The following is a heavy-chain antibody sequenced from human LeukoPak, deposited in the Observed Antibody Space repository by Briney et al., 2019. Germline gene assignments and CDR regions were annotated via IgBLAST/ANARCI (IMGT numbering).Heavy chain of an antibody. CDR1: GYTFTGYY. CDR3: ARDSSPLEWLLPDSDY. CDR2: INPNSGGT. Sequence: ASVKVSCKASGYTFTGYYMHWVRQAPGQGLEWMGWINPNSGGTNYAQKFQGRVTMTRDTSISTAYMELSRLRSDDTAVYYCARDSSPLEWLLPDSDYWGQGTLVTVSS. V-gene: IGHV1-2*02. D-gene: IGHD3-3*01. J-gene: IGHJ4*02.